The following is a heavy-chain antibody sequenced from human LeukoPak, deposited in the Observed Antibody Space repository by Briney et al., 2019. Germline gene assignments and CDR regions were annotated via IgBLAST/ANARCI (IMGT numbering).Heavy chain of an antibody. CDR1: GFTFSYAW. J-gene: IGHJ4*02. Sequence: GGSLRLSCAASGFTFSYAWMNWVRQAPGKGLEYVSAITSDGGSTHYADSVKGRFTISRDNSNNTLYLQMSSLRPEDTAVYYCAKDKLIAAAGTFDYWGQGTLVTVSS. CDR3: AKDKLIAAAGTFDY. CDR2: ITSDGGST. D-gene: IGHD6-13*01. V-gene: IGHV3-64D*06.